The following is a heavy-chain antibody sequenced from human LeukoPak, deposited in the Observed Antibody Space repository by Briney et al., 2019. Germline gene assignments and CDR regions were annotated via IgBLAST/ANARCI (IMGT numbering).Heavy chain of an antibody. CDR3: ARVFRGFWYFDL. CDR1: GYSFTSYD. J-gene: IGHJ2*01. V-gene: IGHV1-8*01. D-gene: IGHD3-16*01. CDR2: MNPNSGNT. Sequence: ASVKVSCKASGYSFTSYDINWVRQATGQGLEWMGWMNPNSGNTGYTQKFQGRVTMTRDTSISTANTELSSLRSEDTAVYYCARVFRGFWYFDLRGRGTLVTVSS.